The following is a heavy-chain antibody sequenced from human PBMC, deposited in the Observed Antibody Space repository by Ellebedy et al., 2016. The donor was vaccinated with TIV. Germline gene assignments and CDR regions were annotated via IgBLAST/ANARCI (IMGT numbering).Heavy chain of an antibody. J-gene: IGHJ4*02. D-gene: IGHD3-10*01. CDR3: AKDLGFYGSGSHY. Sequence: PGGSLRLSCAASGFTFSSHAIHWVRQAPDKGLEWVAAISFDGSNEYYADSVKGRFTISRDNSKNTLYLQMNSLRTEDTALYYCAKDLGFYGSGSHYWGQGTLVTVSS. CDR2: ISFDGSNE. CDR1: GFTFSSHA. V-gene: IGHV3-30*04.